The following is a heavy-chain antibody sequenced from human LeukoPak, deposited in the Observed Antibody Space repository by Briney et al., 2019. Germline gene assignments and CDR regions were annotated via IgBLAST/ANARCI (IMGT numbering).Heavy chain of an antibody. J-gene: IGHJ4*02. Sequence: SETLSLTCTVSGGSISSGSYYWSWIRQPAGKGLEWIGRTYTSGSTNYNPSLKSRVAISVDTSKNQFSLKLSSVTAADTAVYYCARHAVPYSSSWSDYWGQGTLVTVSS. V-gene: IGHV4-61*02. CDR1: GGSISSGSYY. CDR2: TYTSGST. CDR3: ARHAVPYSSSWSDY. D-gene: IGHD6-13*01.